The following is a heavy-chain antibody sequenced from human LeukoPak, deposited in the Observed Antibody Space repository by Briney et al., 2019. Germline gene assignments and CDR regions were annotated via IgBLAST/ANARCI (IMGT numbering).Heavy chain of an antibody. Sequence: EESLKISCQGSGYSFTSYWLGWVRQMPGKGLEWMGIIYPGDSDTRYSPSFQGQVTISADKSISTAYLQWSSLKASDTAMYYCARQKYYYDSSGYYYALFDYWGQGTLVTVSS. V-gene: IGHV5-51*01. J-gene: IGHJ4*02. D-gene: IGHD3-22*01. CDR3: ARQKYYYDSSGYYYALFDY. CDR2: IYPGDSDT. CDR1: GYSFTSYW.